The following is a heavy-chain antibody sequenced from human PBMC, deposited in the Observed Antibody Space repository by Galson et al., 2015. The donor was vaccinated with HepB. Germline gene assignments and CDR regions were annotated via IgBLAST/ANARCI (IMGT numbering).Heavy chain of an antibody. Sequence: SVKVSCKVSGYTLTELSMHWVRQAPGKGLEWMGGFDPEDGETIYAQKFQGRVTMTEDTSTDTAYMELSSLRSEDTAVYYCATAPRRRMVRGVIITLDYWGQGTLVTVSS. J-gene: IGHJ4*02. CDR2: FDPEDGET. V-gene: IGHV1-24*01. CDR1: GYTLTELS. CDR3: ATAPRRRMVRGVIITLDY. D-gene: IGHD3-10*01.